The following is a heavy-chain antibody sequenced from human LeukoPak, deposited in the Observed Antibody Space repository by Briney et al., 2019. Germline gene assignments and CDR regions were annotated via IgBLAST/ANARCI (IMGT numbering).Heavy chain of an antibody. CDR1: GGSISSGDYY. CDR2: IYYSGST. V-gene: IGHV4-30-4*08. D-gene: IGHD2-2*01. J-gene: IGHJ3*02. CDR3: ARTGYCSSTSCYPTNAFDI. Sequence: PSETLSLTCTVSGGSISSGDYYWSWIRQPPGKGLEWIGYIYYSGSTYYNPSLKSRVTISVDTSKNQFSLKLSSVTAADTAVYYCARTGYCSSTSCYPTNAFDIWGQGTMVTVSS.